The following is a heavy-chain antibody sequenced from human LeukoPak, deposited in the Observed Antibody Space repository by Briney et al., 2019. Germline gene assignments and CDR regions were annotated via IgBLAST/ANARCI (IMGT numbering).Heavy chain of an antibody. CDR2: IIPIFGTA. Sequence: SVKVSCKASGGTFSSYAISWVRQAPGQGLKWMGGIIPIFGTANYAQKFQGRVTITADESTSTAYMELSSLRSEDTAVYYCARDQAGYYYGSGSYFSWIYWGQGTLVTVSS. CDR3: ARDQAGYYYGSGSYFSWIY. V-gene: IGHV1-69*01. D-gene: IGHD3-10*01. J-gene: IGHJ4*02. CDR1: GGTFSSYA.